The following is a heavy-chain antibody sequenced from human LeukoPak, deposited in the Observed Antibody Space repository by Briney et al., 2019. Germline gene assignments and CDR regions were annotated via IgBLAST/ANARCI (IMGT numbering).Heavy chain of an antibody. CDR2: IYYSGST. CDR1: GGSISSSRYY. V-gene: IGHV4-39*01. J-gene: IGHJ4*02. Sequence: KSSETLSLTCTVSGGSISSSRYYWGWIRQPPGKGLEWIGSIYYSGSTYYNPSLKSRATISVDRSKNQFSLKLSSVTAADTAVYYCARRGYSYGYFDYWGQGTLVIVSS. D-gene: IGHD5-18*01. CDR3: ARRGYSYGYFDY.